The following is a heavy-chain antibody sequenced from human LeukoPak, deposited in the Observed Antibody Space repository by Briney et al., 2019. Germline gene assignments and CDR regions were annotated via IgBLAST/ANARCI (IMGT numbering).Heavy chain of an antibody. J-gene: IGHJ4*02. CDR1: GFTYSSYD. V-gene: IGHV3-13*01. Sequence: GGSLRLSCAVSGFTYSSYDMHWVRQATGRGQEWVSGIGTDGDTYYAGSVKGRFNISRENAKNSLYLQMNSLRGGDTAVYYCARGPRAYKYYSSWYFDYWGQGTLVTVSS. CDR2: IGTDGDT. D-gene: IGHD6-13*01. CDR3: ARGPRAYKYYSSWYFDY.